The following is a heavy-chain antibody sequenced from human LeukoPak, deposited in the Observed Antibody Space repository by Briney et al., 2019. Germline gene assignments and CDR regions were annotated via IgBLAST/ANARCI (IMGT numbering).Heavy chain of an antibody. Sequence: GGSLRLSCAASGFIFSTYSMNWVRQAPGKGLEWVSYISNSNSYIYYADSVKGRFTISRDNAKNSLYLQMNSLRAEDTAIYYCARDGTVTTPFDYWGQGTLVTVSS. J-gene: IGHJ4*02. CDR3: ARDGTVTTPFDY. CDR1: GFIFSTYS. V-gene: IGHV3-21*01. D-gene: IGHD4-17*01. CDR2: ISNSNSYI.